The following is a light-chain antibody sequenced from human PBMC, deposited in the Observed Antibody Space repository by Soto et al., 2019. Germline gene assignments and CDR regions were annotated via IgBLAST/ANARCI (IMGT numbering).Light chain of an antibody. J-gene: IGLJ2*01. Sequence: QAVVTQEPSLTVSPGGTVTLTCASSTGAVTSGHYPNWFQQKPGQAPRALIYSTNKKHSWTPARVSGSLLGGKAALTLSGVQPEDEAEYYCLLYYGGAQPVVFGGGTKVTVL. V-gene: IGLV7-43*01. CDR1: TGAVTSGHY. CDR3: LLYYGGAQPVV. CDR2: STN.